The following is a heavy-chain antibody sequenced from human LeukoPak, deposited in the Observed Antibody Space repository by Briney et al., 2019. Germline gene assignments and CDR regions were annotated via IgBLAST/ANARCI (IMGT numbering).Heavy chain of an antibody. V-gene: IGHV1-2*02. CDR2: VNPDSGAT. CDR1: GYTFTHYR. CDR3: ARENWYSDY. J-gene: IGHJ4*02. D-gene: IGHD1-1*01. Sequence: ASVKVSCTASGYTFTHYRLHWVRQAHGQGLEWMGWVNPDSGATNYQQNLQGRVTMTRDTSISTVYMELSRLRSDDTAVYYCARENWYSDYWGQGTLVTVSS.